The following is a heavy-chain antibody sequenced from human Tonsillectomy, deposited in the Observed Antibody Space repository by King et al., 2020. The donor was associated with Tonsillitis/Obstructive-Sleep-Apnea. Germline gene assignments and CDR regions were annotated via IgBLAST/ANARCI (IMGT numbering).Heavy chain of an antibody. CDR2: IYPGDSDT. J-gene: IGHJ6*03. Sequence: QLVQSGAEVKKPGESLRISCKGSGYSFTTYWIGWVRQMPGKGLEWMGIIYPGDSDTRYSPSLQGQVTISANKSISTAYLQWSTLRASDTAMYYCVRHEEGSGSNYMEVWGKGTTVTVSS. D-gene: IGHD3-10*01. CDR3: VRHEEGSGSNYMEV. CDR1: GYSFTTYW. V-gene: IGHV5-51*01.